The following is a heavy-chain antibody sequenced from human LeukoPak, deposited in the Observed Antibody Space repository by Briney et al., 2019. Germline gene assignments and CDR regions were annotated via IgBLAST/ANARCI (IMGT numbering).Heavy chain of an antibody. CDR1: AFIFSDYW. J-gene: IGHJ4*02. V-gene: IGHV3-74*01. D-gene: IGHD2-2*01. Sequence: PGGSLRLSCAASAFIFSDYWMHWVRHAPGKGLMWVSRINYDGSSTTYADSVKGRFTISRDNTKNTLNVQMNSLRAEDTAVYYCAKGPTSGLPAAIDYWGQGTLVTVSS. CDR2: INYDGSST. CDR3: AKGPTSGLPAAIDY.